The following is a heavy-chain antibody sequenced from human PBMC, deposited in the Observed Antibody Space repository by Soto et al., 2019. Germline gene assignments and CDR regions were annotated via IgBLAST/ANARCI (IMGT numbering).Heavy chain of an antibody. CDR2: ISGAGGAT. J-gene: IGHJ4*02. CDR1: GFTFSSYA. CDR3: ATEYGNFDY. Sequence: SGGSLRLSCAASGFTFSSYAMSWVRQAPGKGLEWVSAISGAGGATYYADSVKGRFTISRDNSKNTLYLQMNSLRAEDTAVYYCATEYGNFDYWGQGTPVTVSS. D-gene: IGHD4-17*01. V-gene: IGHV3-23*01.